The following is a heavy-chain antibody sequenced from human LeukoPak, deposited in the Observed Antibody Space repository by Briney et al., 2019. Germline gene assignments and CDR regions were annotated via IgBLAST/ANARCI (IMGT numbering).Heavy chain of an antibody. Sequence: GGSLRLSCAASGFTFSSYAMHWVRQAPGKGLEWVAVISYDGSNKYYADSVKGRFAISRDNSKNTLYLQMNSLRAEDTAVYYCARVQLLYTVKDAFDIWGQGTMVTVSS. CDR1: GFTFSSYA. D-gene: IGHD4-11*01. CDR3: ARVQLLYTVKDAFDI. V-gene: IGHV3-30*09. CDR2: ISYDGSNK. J-gene: IGHJ3*02.